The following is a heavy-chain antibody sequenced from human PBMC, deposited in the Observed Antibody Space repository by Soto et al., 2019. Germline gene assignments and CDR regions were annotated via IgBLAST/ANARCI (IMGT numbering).Heavy chain of an antibody. Sequence: TSETLSLTCTVSGGSISSSSYYLGWIRQPPGKGLEWIGSIYYSGSTYYNPSLKSRVTISVDTSKNQFSLKLSSVTAADTAVYYCARLVYDSSGYRPGRGQGTLVTVSS. D-gene: IGHD3-22*01. V-gene: IGHV4-39*01. CDR3: ARLVYDSSGYRPG. J-gene: IGHJ4*02. CDR2: IYYSGST. CDR1: GGSISSSSYY.